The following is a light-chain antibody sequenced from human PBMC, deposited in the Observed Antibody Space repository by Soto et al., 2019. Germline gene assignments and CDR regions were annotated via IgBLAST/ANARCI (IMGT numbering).Light chain of an antibody. J-gene: IGKJ4*01. Sequence: DIQLTQSPSFLSASVGDRVTITCRASQGISSYLAWYQQKPGKAPKVLIYAASTLQSGVPSRFSGSGSGTEFNLTSSSLQPEDFATYYCQQLNTYPLTFGGGPKVEIK. V-gene: IGKV1-9*01. CDR3: QQLNTYPLT. CDR2: AAS. CDR1: QGISSY.